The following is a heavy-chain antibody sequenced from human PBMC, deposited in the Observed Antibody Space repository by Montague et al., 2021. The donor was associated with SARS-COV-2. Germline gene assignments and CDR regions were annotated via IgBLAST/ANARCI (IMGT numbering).Heavy chain of an antibody. V-gene: IGHV2-70*12. J-gene: IGHJ6*02. CDR2: IDWDDDK. CDR1: GFSLSTSGMC. D-gene: IGHD3-9*01. CDR3: AHRRDFRYYDILTGYDCYYYYYGMDV. Sequence: PALGIPTQTLTLTCTFSGFSLSTSGMCVSWIRQPPGKALEWLALIDWDDDKYYSTSLKTRLTISKDTSKNQVVLTMTNMDPVDTATYYCAHRRDFRYYDILTGYDCYYYYYGMDVWGQGTTVTVSS.